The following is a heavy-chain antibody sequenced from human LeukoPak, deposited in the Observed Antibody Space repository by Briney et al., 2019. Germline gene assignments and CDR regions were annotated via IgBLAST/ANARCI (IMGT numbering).Heavy chain of an antibody. Sequence: GGSLRLSCAASGFTFSSYSMNWVRQAPGKGLEWVSSITSSSSYIYYADSVKGRFTISRDNAKNSLYLQMNSLRVEDTAVYYRARAAYGVPDYWGQGTLVTVSS. CDR2: ITSSSSYI. V-gene: IGHV3-21*01. J-gene: IGHJ4*02. CDR1: GFTFSSYS. CDR3: ARAAYGVPDY. D-gene: IGHD4-17*01.